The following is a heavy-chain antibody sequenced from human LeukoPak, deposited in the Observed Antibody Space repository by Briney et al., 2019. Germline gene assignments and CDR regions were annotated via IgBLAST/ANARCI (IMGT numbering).Heavy chain of an antibody. V-gene: IGHV4-34*01. Sequence: PSETLSLTCAVYGGSFSGYYWSWIRQPPGKGLEWIGEINHSGSTNYNPSLKSRVTISVDTSKNQFSLKPSSVTAADTAVYYCARGEAAAAIDYWGQGTLVTVSS. CDR2: INHSGST. J-gene: IGHJ4*02. CDR1: GGSFSGYY. CDR3: ARGEAAAAIDY. D-gene: IGHD6-25*01.